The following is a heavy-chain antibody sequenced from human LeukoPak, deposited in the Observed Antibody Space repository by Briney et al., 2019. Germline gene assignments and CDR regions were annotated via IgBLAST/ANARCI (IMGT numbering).Heavy chain of an antibody. CDR2: ISSSSSYI. CDR3: VTAAGLGVYYFDY. V-gene: IGHV3-21*01. Sequence: GSLRLSCAASGFTFSSYSMNWVRQAPGKGLEWVLSISSSSSYIYYADSVKGRFTISRDNAKNSLYLQMNSLRAEDTAVYYCVTAAGLGVYYFDYWGQGTLVTVSS. CDR1: GFTFSSYS. D-gene: IGHD6-13*01. J-gene: IGHJ4*02.